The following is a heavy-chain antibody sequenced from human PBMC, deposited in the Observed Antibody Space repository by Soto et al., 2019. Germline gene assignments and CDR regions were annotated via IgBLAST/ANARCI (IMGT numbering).Heavy chain of an antibody. CDR1: GFTFSNYW. Sequence: EVQLVQSGGGLVHPGGSLRLSCAASGFTFSNYWMSWVRQAPGKGLEWVANIKQDGSEKYYVDAVKGRFTVSRDNAKNSLYLQMNSLRAGDTAVYYCASDAWWGQGTLVTVSS. V-gene: IGHV3-7*01. CDR3: ASDAW. J-gene: IGHJ4*02. CDR2: IKQDGSEK.